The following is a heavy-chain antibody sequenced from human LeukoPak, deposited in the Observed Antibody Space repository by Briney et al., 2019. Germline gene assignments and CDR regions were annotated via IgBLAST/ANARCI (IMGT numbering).Heavy chain of an antibody. Sequence: GGSLRLSRAASGFTFSNAWMSWVRQAPGKGLEWVGRIKSKTDGGTTDYAAPVKGRFTISRDDSKNTLYLQMNSLKTEDTAVYYCTTEAWELLFWFDPWGQGTRVTGTS. CDR3: TTEAWELLFWFDP. J-gene: IGHJ5*02. D-gene: IGHD1-26*01. CDR2: IKSKTDGGTT. CDR1: GFTFSNAW. V-gene: IGHV3-15*01.